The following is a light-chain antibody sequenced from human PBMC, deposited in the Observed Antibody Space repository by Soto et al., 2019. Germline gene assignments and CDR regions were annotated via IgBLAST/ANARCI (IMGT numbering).Light chain of an antibody. J-gene: IGLJ2*01. V-gene: IGLV1-47*01. CDR3: AAWDDSLSGQDVV. CDR2: RNN. Sequence: QLVLTQPPSASGTPGQRVTISCSGSSSNIGSNYVYWYQQLPRTAPKLLIYRNNQRPSGVPDRFSGSKSGTSASLAISGLRSEDEADYYCAAWDDSLSGQDVVFGGGTKVTVL. CDR1: SSNIGSNY.